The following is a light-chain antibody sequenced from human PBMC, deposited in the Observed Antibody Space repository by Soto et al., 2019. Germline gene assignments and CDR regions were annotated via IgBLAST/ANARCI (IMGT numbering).Light chain of an antibody. CDR2: SNN. J-gene: IGLJ1*01. V-gene: IGLV1-44*01. CDR1: SSNIGSNT. Sequence: QSVLTQPPSASGTPGQRVTISCSGSSSNIGSNTANWYQQLPGTAPKLLIYSNNQRPSGVPDRFSGSKSGTSASLAISGLQSEDEADYYCAAWDDSLNGPVFGTGTKVT. CDR3: AAWDDSLNGPV.